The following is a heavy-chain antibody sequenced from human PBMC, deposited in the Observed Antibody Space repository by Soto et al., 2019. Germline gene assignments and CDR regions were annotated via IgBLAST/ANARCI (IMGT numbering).Heavy chain of an antibody. J-gene: IGHJ4*02. D-gene: IGHD1-20*01. CDR1: GFTFSTYG. V-gene: IGHV3-33*01. CDR3: ARDGMATPPY. Sequence: QVHLVESGGGVVQPGRSLTLSCAASGFTFSTYGMHYVRQAPDKGLEWVPVLWSDGSNKYYADSVEGRFNISRDNSTNKLYLQMNSLRDEDTAVYYCARDGMATPPYWGQGTLVTVAS. CDR2: LWSDGSNK.